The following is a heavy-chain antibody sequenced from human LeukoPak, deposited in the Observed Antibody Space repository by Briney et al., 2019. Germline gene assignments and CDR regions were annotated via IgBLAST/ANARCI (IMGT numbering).Heavy chain of an antibody. V-gene: IGHV1-24*01. D-gene: IGHD2/OR15-2a*01. J-gene: IGHJ4*02. CDR1: GYTFTGYY. CDR2: FDPEDGET. CDR3: ATYLLRIFDY. Sequence: GASVKVSCKASGYTFTGYYMHWVRQAPGQGLEWMGGFDPEDGETIYAQKFQGRVTMTEDTSTDTAYMELSSLRSEDTAVYYCATYLLRIFDYWGQGTLVTVSS.